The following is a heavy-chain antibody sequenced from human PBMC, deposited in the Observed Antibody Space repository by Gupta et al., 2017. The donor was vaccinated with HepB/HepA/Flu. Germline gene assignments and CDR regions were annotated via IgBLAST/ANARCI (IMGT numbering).Heavy chain of an antibody. CDR3: ARSPESGGINWGRPQHY. D-gene: IGHD7-27*01. Sequence: QVQLVQSGAEVKMPVASVTVSCRASGYTFTDSFLHWVRPAPGQGLEWMGWIDPNNGDTRFAQKFQGRVTLTTDTPISTAYMEMSGMRSDDTAIYVCARSPESGGINWGRPQHYWGQGTLVTVSS. V-gene: IGHV1-2*02. J-gene: IGHJ4*02. CDR1: GYTFTDSF. CDR2: IDPNNGDT.